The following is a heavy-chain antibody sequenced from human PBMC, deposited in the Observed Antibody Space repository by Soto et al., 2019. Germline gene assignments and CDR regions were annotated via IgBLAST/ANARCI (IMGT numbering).Heavy chain of an antibody. J-gene: IGHJ4*02. CDR2: INPSGGST. D-gene: IGHD3-22*01. Sequence: QVQLVQSGAEVKKPGASVKVSCKASGYTFTSYYMHWVRQAPGQGLEWMGIINPSGGSTSYAQKFQGRVNMTRDTSTSTVYMELSSLRSEDTAVYYCARTSVPYDSSGYFGYWGQGTLVTVSS. CDR1: GYTFTSYY. V-gene: IGHV1-46*01. CDR3: ARTSVPYDSSGYFGY.